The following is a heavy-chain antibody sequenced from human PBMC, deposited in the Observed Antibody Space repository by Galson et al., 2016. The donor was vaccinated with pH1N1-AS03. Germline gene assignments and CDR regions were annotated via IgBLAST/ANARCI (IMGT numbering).Heavy chain of an antibody. J-gene: IGHJ4*02. CDR2: VHHSGST. CDR1: GDSISSNYY. CDR3: AREGAAADPDDS. D-gene: IGHD6-13*01. Sequence: CAVSGDSISSNYYWSWVRQPPGKGLEWIGSVHHSGSTYYNPSLKSRITISVDTSKNQFSLNLYSVTAADTAVYYCAREGAAADPDDSWGQGTLVTVSS. V-gene: IGHV4-38-2*02.